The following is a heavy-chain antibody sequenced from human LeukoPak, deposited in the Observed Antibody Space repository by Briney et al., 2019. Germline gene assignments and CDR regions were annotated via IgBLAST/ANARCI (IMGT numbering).Heavy chain of an antibody. CDR2: ISSDENTD. CDR1: GFTFSTYG. J-gene: IGHJ5*02. V-gene: IGHV3-30*03. Sequence: GGSLRLSCAASGFTFSTYGMHWVRQAPGKGLEWVAVISSDENTDYYSDSVRGRFTVSRDNSKNTLYLQVNSLRAEDTAVYYCAREGLGTTFSAWFDPWGQGTLVIVSS. D-gene: IGHD1-7*01. CDR3: AREGLGTTFSAWFDP.